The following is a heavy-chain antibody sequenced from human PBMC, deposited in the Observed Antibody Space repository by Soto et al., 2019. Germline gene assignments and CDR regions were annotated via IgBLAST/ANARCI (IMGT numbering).Heavy chain of an antibody. CDR1: GFTFSSYA. CDR3: ARNIQRLTRFAGDY. CDR2: ISGGGINT. J-gene: IGHJ4*02. Sequence: LRLSCAASGFTFSSYALTWVRQAPGKGLEWVSVISGGGINTLYADSVKGRFTISRDNSKNTLYLQMNSLRAEDTAVYYCARNIQRLTRFAGDYWGQGTLVTVSS. V-gene: IGHV3-23*01. D-gene: IGHD3-10*02.